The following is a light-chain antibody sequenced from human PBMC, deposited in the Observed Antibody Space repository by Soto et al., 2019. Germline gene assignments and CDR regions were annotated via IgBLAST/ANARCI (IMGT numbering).Light chain of an antibody. CDR2: AAS. CDR3: LQDYNLLT. CDR1: QGIRND. V-gene: IGKV1-6*01. Sequence: AIQMTQSPSSLSASVRDRVTITCRASQGIRNDLGWYQQKPGKAPKLLIYAASSLQSGVPSSFSGSGSGTDFTLTISSLQPEDFATYYCLQDYNLLTFGGGTKVDIK. J-gene: IGKJ4*01.